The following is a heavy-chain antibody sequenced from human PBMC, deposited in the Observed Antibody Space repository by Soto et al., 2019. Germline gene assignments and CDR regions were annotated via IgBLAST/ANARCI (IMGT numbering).Heavy chain of an antibody. J-gene: IGHJ6*02. CDR1: GLSFNIYW. CDR3: AGGMAGLDV. CDR2: INSDGSHT. Sequence: EVQLVESGGGLVQPGGSLRLSCAASGLSFNIYWMHWVRQVPGKGLVWLARINSDGSHTIYVDSVKGRFTISRDNAKSTVFLQMDSLRDEDKGVYYCAGGMAGLDVWGQGTTVTVSS. V-gene: IGHV3-74*01.